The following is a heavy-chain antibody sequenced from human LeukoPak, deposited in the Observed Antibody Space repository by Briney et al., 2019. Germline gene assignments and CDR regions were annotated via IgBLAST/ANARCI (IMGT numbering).Heavy chain of an antibody. Sequence: SGGSLKLSCAASGFTFSGSTMHWVRQASGKGLEWVGRIKSKANNYATAYAASVKGRFIISRDDSKNTAYLQMNSLKTEDTALYYCTANGDSDYWGQGTLVTVSS. V-gene: IGHV3-73*01. CDR1: GFTFSGST. J-gene: IGHJ4*02. CDR3: TANGDSDY. D-gene: IGHD4-17*01. CDR2: IKSKANNYAT.